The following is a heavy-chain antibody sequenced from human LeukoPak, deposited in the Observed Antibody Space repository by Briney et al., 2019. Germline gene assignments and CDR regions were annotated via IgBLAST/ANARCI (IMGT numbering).Heavy chain of an antibody. CDR3: ASQPYSSSLFANYYYGMDV. D-gene: IGHD6-13*01. V-gene: IGHV1-8*02. J-gene: IGHJ6*02. Sequence: ASVKVSCKASGYTFTSYGINWVRQATGQGLEWMGWMNPNSGNTGYAQKFQGRVTMTRNTSTSTAYMELSSLRSEDTAVYYCASQPYSSSLFANYYYGMDVWGQGTTVTVSS. CDR2: MNPNSGNT. CDR1: GYTFTSYG.